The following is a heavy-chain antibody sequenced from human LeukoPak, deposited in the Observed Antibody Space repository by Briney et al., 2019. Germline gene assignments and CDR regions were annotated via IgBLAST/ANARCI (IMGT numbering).Heavy chain of an antibody. CDR1: GFTVSSNY. Sequence: GGSLRLSCAASGFTVSSNYMSWVRQAPGKGLEWVSVIYGGGSTSYADSVKGRFIISRDNSKSMLYLQMNTLRAEDTAVYYCARDQPGSYGDYFDYWGQGTLVTVSS. CDR3: ARDQPGSYGDYFDY. CDR2: IYGGGST. J-gene: IGHJ4*02. D-gene: IGHD3-10*01. V-gene: IGHV3-53*01.